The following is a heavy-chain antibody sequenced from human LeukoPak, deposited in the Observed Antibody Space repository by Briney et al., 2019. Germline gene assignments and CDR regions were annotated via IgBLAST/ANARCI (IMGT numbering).Heavy chain of an antibody. D-gene: IGHD4-17*01. Sequence: GRSLRLSCAASGFTFSSYGMHWVRQAPGKGLEWVAVISYDGSNKYYADSVKGRFTISRDNSKNTLYLQMNSLRAEDTAVYYCAKDCSGLRSYFDYWGQGTLVTVSS. CDR2: ISYDGSNK. CDR1: GFTFSSYG. V-gene: IGHV3-30*18. CDR3: AKDCSGLRSYFDY. J-gene: IGHJ4*02.